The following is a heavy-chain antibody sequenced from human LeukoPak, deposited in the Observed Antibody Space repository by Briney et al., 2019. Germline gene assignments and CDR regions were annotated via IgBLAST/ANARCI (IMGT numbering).Heavy chain of an antibody. CDR1: GASINTANYY. CDR3: ARDGCGGSCFHYYYYYMDV. CDR2: IFYRGST. V-gene: IGHV4-39*07. Sequence: SETLSLTCTVSGASINTANYYWGWFRLSPGKGLEWIGNIFYRGSTFYSPSFSSRITISLDTSRNEFSLKLSSVTAADTAVYYCARDGCGGSCFHYYYYYMDVWGKGTTVTVSS. D-gene: IGHD2-15*01. J-gene: IGHJ6*03.